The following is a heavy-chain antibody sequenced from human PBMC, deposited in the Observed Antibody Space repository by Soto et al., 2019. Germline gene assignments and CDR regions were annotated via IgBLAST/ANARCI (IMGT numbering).Heavy chain of an antibody. CDR1: GASISSGGYY. J-gene: IGHJ4*02. Sequence: SETLSLTCTVSGASISSGGYYWNWIRQHPGKGLEWIGNFYYSGSTYYNPSLRSRVTISVDTSQNQFSLQLSSVTAADTAVYYCARDPYVDLYYFAYWGQGALVTVSS. D-gene: IGHD3-16*01. V-gene: IGHV4-31*03. CDR3: ARDPYVDLYYFAY. CDR2: FYYSGST.